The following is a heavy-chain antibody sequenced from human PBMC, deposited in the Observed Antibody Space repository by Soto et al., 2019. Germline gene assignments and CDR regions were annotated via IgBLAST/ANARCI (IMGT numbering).Heavy chain of an antibody. CDR1: GFTFSAYW. CDR2: IMKDGGVK. Sequence: EVQLVESGGNLVQPGGSLRLSCAASGFTFSAYWMGWVRQAPGKGLEWVASIMKDGGVKKYVDSVKGRFTISRDNAENSLFLQMNSLRADDTAVYFCARDTDYYRADYWGQGTLVTVSS. V-gene: IGHV3-7*01. J-gene: IGHJ4*02. CDR3: ARDTDYYRADY. D-gene: IGHD2-21*02.